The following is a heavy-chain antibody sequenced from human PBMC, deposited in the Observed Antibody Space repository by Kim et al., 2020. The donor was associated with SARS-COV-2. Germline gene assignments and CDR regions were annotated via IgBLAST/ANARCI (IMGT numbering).Heavy chain of an antibody. CDR2: IWYDGSNK. CDR3: ARDPLGKSSYFDY. Sequence: GGSLRLSCAASGFTFSSYGMHWVRQAPGKGLEWVAVIWYDGSNKYYADSVKGRFTISRDNSKNTLYLQMNSLRAEDTAVYYCARDPLGKSSYFDYWGQGTLVTVSS. J-gene: IGHJ4*02. CDR1: GFTFSSYG. V-gene: IGHV3-33*01.